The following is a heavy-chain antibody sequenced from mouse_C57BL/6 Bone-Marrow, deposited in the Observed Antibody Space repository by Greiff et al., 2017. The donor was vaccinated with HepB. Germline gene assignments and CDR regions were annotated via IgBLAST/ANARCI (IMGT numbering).Heavy chain of an antibody. CDR3: ARSRGRNYYGSRDY. Sequence: VQLQQSGPELVKPGASVKISCKASGYTFTDYYMNWVKQSHGKSLEWIGDINPNNGGTSYNQKFKGKATLTVDKSSSTAYMELRSLTSEDSAVYYCARSRGRNYYGSRDYWGQGTTLTVSS. CDR1: GYTFTDYY. D-gene: IGHD1-1*01. J-gene: IGHJ2*01. CDR2: INPNNGGT. V-gene: IGHV1-26*01.